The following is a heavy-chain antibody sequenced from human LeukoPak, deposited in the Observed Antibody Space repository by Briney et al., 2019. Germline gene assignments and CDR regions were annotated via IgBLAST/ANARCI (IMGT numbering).Heavy chain of an antibody. CDR1: GFTFSSYW. CDR2: IKQDGSEK. CDR3: ARVRKLVRPDY. D-gene: IGHD6-13*01. Sequence: GGSLRLSCAVSGFTFSSYWMSWVRQAPGKGLEWVANIKQDGSEKYYVDSVKGRFTISRDNAKNSLYLQMNSLRAEDTAVYYCARVRKLVRPDYWGQGTLVTVSS. V-gene: IGHV3-7*01. J-gene: IGHJ4*02.